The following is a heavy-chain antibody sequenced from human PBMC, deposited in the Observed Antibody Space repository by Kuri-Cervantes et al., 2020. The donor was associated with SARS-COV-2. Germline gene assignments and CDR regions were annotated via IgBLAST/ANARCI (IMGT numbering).Heavy chain of an antibody. D-gene: IGHD1-7*01. CDR3: ARPFWVRTGTTSAFDI. Sequence: SQTLSLTCAVSGVSVTGGTYYWAWIRQPAGKGLEWICHLDTSGNTTYHPSLKSRVTISLDTSKNQFSLKLSSVTAADTAVYYCARPFWVRTGTTSAFDIWGQGTMVTVSS. J-gene: IGHJ3*02. CDR1: GVSVTGGTYY. V-gene: IGHV4-61*09. CDR2: LDTSGNT.